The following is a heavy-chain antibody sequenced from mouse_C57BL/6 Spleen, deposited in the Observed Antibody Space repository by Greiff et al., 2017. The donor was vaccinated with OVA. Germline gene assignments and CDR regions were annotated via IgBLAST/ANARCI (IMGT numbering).Heavy chain of an antibody. CDR2: ISSGSSTI. D-gene: IGHD1-1*01. V-gene: IGHV5-17*01. CDR3: ARVYGSNWYFDV. J-gene: IGHJ1*03. Sequence: DVMLVESGGGLVKPGGSLKLSCAASGFTFSDYGMHWVRQAPEKGLEWVAYISSGSSTIYYADTVKGRFTISRDNAKNTLFLQMTSLRSEDTAMYYCARVYGSNWYFDVWGTGTTVTVSS. CDR1: GFTFSDYG.